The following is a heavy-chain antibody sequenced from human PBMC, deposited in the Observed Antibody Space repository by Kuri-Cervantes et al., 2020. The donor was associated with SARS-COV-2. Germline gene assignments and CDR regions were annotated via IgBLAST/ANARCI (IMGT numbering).Heavy chain of an antibody. Sequence: GESLKTFCGTSGFTASNYGVPWVRQAPGKGLEWVAVSWYDGSNKYYAVSVKGRFTISRYTSKNKVHLPMNSLSVEDTAVYYCARDVGYCTNDLYQSRDFDYWGQGTLVTVSS. V-gene: IGHV3-33*08. CDR2: SWYDGSNK. CDR1: GFTASNYG. CDR3: ARDVGYCTNDLYQSRDFDY. D-gene: IGHD2-8*01. J-gene: IGHJ4*02.